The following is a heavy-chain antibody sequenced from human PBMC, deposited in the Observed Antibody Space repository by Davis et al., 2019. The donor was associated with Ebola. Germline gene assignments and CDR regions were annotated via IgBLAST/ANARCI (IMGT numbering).Heavy chain of an antibody. CDR1: GYTFTSYY. Sequence: ASVKVSCKASGYTFTSYYMHWVRQAPGQRLEWMGWVHGGNGNTKYSQRFQGRVTITTDTSANTVYLDLTSLRSEDTAVFYCARASFGYNSGWYADYWGPGSLVTVSS. J-gene: IGHJ4*02. CDR2: VHGGNGNT. CDR3: ARASFGYNSGWYADY. V-gene: IGHV1-3*01. D-gene: IGHD6-19*01.